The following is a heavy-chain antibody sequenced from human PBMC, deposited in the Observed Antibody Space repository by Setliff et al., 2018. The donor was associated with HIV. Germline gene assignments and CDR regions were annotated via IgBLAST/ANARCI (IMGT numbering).Heavy chain of an antibody. CDR3: ARIDWQLWWFDP. CDR1: GGSFSGYY. V-gene: IGHV4-34*01. CDR2: INHSGDT. J-gene: IGHJ5*02. D-gene: IGHD6-6*01. Sequence: TSETLSLTCAVYGGSFSGYYWSWIRQPPGKGLEWIGEINHSGDTNYNPSLRSRVTISIDTSKNQFSLNLRSVTAADTAVYYCARIDWQLWWFDPWGQGTLVTVSS.